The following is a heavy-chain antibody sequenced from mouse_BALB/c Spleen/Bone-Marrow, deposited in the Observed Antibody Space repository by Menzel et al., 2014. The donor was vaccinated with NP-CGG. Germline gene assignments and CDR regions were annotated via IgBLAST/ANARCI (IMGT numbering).Heavy chain of an antibody. J-gene: IGHJ4*01. CDR3: TRKGALITHYYAMDY. Sequence: EVMLVESGGGLVQPGGSRKLSCAASGFTFSSFGMHWVRQAPEKGLEWVAYISSGSRTIYYADTVKGRFTISRDNPKNTLFLQMTSLRSEDTAMYYCTRKGALITHYYAMDYWGQGTSVTVSS. D-gene: IGHD2-4*01. V-gene: IGHV5-17*02. CDR1: GFTFSSFG. CDR2: ISSGSRTI.